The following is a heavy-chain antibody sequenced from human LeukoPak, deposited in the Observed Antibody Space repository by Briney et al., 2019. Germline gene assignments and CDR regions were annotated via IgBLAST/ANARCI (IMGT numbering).Heavy chain of an antibody. V-gene: IGHV3-7*01. Sequence: GGSLRLSCAASGFTFRIYWMRWVRQAPGKGLEWVANIKQDGSEKYYVDSVRGRFTLSRDNAKNSLYLQMDSLRAEDTAVYYCASSVGGFFDYWGQGNLVTVSS. D-gene: IGHD5/OR15-5a*01. J-gene: IGHJ4*02. CDR3: ASSVGGFFDY. CDR1: GFTFRIYW. CDR2: IKQDGSEK.